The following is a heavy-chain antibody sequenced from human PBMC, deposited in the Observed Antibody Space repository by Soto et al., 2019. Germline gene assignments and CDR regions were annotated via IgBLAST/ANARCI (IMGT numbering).Heavy chain of an antibody. Sequence: GGSLRLSCAASGFTFSSYGMHWVRQAPGKGLEWVAVISYDGSNKYYADSVKGRFTISRDNSKNTLYLQMNSLRAEDTAVYYCAKDRVSIVGAPNAEYFQQWGQGTLVTVSS. CDR2: ISYDGSNK. CDR3: AKDRVSIVGAPNAEYFQQ. D-gene: IGHD1-26*01. J-gene: IGHJ1*01. CDR1: GFTFSSYG. V-gene: IGHV3-30*18.